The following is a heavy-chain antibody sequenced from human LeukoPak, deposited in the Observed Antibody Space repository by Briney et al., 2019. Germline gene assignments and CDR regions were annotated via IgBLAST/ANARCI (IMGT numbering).Heavy chain of an antibody. J-gene: IGHJ3*02. D-gene: IGHD3-22*01. V-gene: IGHV4-59*01. Sequence: SETLSLTCTVSGGSISSYYWSWIRQPPGKGLEWIGYIYYSGSTNYNPSLKSRVTISVDTSKNQFSLKLSSVTAADTAVYYCARGEYYYDSSDFYDTRGADAFDIWGQGTMVTVSS. CDR2: IYYSGST. CDR1: GGSISSYY. CDR3: ARGEYYYDSSDFYDTRGADAFDI.